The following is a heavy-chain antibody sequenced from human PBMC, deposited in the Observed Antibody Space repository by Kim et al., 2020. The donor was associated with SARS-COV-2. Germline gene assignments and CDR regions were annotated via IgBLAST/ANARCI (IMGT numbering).Heavy chain of an antibody. V-gene: IGHV3-7*01. CDR1: GFTFSSYW. Sequence: GGSLRLSCAASGFTFSSYWMSWVRQAPGKGLEWVANIKQDGSEKYYVDSVKGRFTISRDNAKNSLYLQMNSLRAEDTAVYYCARDTVRYFDWFAYYFDYWGQGTLVTVSS. D-gene: IGHD3-9*01. J-gene: IGHJ4*02. CDR3: ARDTVRYFDWFAYYFDY. CDR2: IKQDGSEK.